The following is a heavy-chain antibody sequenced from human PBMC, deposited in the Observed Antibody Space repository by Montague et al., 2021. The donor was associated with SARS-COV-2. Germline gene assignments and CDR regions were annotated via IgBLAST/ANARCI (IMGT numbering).Heavy chain of an antibody. V-gene: IGHV4-4*07. Sequence: SETLSLTCTVSGGSISSYYWSWIRQPAGKGLEWIGRIYTSGSTNYNPSLKSRVTMSVDTSKSQFSLKLSSVTAADTAVYYCARDGSAVAGLPRSYGLDVCGQGTTVTVSS. D-gene: IGHD6-19*01. J-gene: IGHJ6*02. CDR1: GGSISSYY. CDR2: IYTSGST. CDR3: ARDGSAVAGLPRSYGLDV.